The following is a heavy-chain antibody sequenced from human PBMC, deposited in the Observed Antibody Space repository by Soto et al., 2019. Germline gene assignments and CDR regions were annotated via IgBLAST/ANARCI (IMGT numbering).Heavy chain of an antibody. CDR1: GYTFTGYY. D-gene: IGHD3-3*01. Sequence: ASVKVSCKASGYTFTGYYMHWVRQAPGQGLEWMGWINPNSGGTNYAQKFQGWVTMTRDTSISTAYMELSRLRSDDTAVYYCARELTEDYDFWSGYPQRYYGMDVWGQGT. J-gene: IGHJ6*02. CDR2: INPNSGGT. V-gene: IGHV1-2*04. CDR3: ARELTEDYDFWSGYPQRYYGMDV.